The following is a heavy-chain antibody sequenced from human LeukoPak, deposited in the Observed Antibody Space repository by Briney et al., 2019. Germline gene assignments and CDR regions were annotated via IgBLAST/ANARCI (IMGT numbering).Heavy chain of an antibody. V-gene: IGHV4-34*01. J-gene: IGHJ4*02. CDR3: AGQLYYYDSSGYYSRGSLDY. CDR1: GGSFSGYY. D-gene: IGHD3-22*01. CDR2: INHSGST. Sequence: SSETLSLTCAVYGGSFSGYYWSWIRQPPGKGLEWIGEINHSGSTNYNPSLKSRVTISVDTSKNQFSLKLSSVTAADTAVYYCAGQLYYYDSSGYYSRGSLDYWGQGTLVTASS.